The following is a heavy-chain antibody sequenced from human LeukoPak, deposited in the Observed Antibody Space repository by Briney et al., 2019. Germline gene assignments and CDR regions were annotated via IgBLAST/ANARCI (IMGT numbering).Heavy chain of an antibody. J-gene: IGHJ5*02. CDR1: GFTFSSYT. V-gene: IGHV3-21*04. D-gene: IGHD2-2*01. CDR3: AKEGLVVPAATLGPYWFDP. Sequence: PGGSLRLSCAASGFTFSSYTMNWVRQAPGKGPEWVSSTTSSSSYIYYADSVKGRFTISRDNARNSLYLQMNSLRAEDTAVYYCAKEGLVVPAATLGPYWFDPWGQGTLVTVSS. CDR2: TTSSSSYI.